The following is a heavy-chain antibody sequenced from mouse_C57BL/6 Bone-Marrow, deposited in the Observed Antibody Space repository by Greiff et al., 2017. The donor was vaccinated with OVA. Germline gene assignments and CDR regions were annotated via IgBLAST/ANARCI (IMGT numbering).Heavy chain of an antibody. Sequence: VKLMESGAELARPGASVKMSCKASGYTFTSYTMHWVKQRPGQGLEWIGYINPSSGYTKYNQKFKDKATLTADKSSSTAYMQLSSLTSEDSAVYYCARCYGSSHFDYWGQGTTLTVSS. D-gene: IGHD1-1*01. CDR3: ARCYGSSHFDY. CDR1: GYTFTSYT. J-gene: IGHJ2*01. V-gene: IGHV1-4*01. CDR2: INPSSGYT.